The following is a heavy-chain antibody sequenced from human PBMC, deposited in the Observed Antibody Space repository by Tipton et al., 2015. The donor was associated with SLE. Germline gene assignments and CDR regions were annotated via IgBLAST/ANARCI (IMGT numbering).Heavy chain of an antibody. CDR3: VRGNNGGFAY. V-gene: IGHV3-74*01. CDR1: GFSFSHYW. Sequence: SLRLSCAVSGFSFSHYWMHWVRQAPGKGLEWVSHINIDGTTTAYADFVKGRFTISRDNPKNTLYLQVNSLTAEDTAVYYCVRGNNGGFAYWGQGTLVTVSS. D-gene: IGHD1/OR15-1a*01. CDR2: INIDGTTT. J-gene: IGHJ4*02.